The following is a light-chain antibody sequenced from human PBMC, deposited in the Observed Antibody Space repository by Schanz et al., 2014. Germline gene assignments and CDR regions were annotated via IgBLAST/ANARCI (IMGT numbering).Light chain of an antibody. Sequence: QSVLTQPPSASGSPGQSVTISCTGTSNDVGRYDYVSWYQQHPGKAPKLILFEVTKRPSGVPDRFSGSKSGDTASLTVSGLQAEDEADYYCSSYAGSNNLVFGGGTKLTVL. CDR3: SSYAGSNNLV. CDR2: EVT. CDR1: SNDVGRYDY. V-gene: IGLV2-8*01. J-gene: IGLJ2*01.